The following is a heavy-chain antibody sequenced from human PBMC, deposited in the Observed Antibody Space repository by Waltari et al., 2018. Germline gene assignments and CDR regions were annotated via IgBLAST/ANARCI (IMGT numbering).Heavy chain of an antibody. CDR2: IYTSGSA. CDR3: AREGVVLVAATEAFDI. CDR1: GGSISSYY. V-gene: IGHV4-4*07. Sequence: QVQLQESGPGLVKPSETLSLTCTVSGGSISSYYWSWIRQPAGKGLEWIGRIYTSGSANDNPSIKSRFTISVNTSKTQFSLKLSSVTAADTAVYYCAREGVVLVAATEAFDIWGQGTMVTVSS. J-gene: IGHJ3*02. D-gene: IGHD2-15*01.